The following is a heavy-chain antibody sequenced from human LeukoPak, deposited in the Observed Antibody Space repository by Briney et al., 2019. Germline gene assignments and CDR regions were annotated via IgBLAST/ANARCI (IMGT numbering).Heavy chain of an antibody. CDR1: GFTFSSYA. V-gene: IGHV3-30*04. CDR2: ISYDGSNK. J-gene: IGHJ1*01. Sequence: GGSLRLSCAASGFTFSSYAMHWGGQAPGKGLEWVAVISYDGSNKYYADSVKGRFTISRDNSKNTLYLQMNSLRAEDTAVYYCARDAAYYMKLDHAEYFQHWGQGTLVTVSS. D-gene: IGHD3-10*01. CDR3: ARDAAYYMKLDHAEYFQH.